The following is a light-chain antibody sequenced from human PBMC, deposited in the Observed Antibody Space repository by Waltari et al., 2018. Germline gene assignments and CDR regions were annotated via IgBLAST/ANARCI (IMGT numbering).Light chain of an antibody. V-gene: IGKV3-20*01. CDR1: QIISRA. Sequence: EIMLTQSPGTLSFSPGERATLSCRASQIISRALARYQPKPGQAPRLLIYDVSTRASGIPDRFSGSGSGTDFSLTSSRLEPEDFEVYYCQHYVRLPVTFGQGTKLEFK. CDR2: DVS. J-gene: IGKJ1*01. CDR3: QHYVRLPVT.